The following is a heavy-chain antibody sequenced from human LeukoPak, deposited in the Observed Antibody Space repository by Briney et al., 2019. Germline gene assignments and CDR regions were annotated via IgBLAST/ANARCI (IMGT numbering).Heavy chain of an antibody. CDR3: ARAGRSGNHGYYFDY. D-gene: IGHD1-14*01. CDR1: GGSISSGGYY. Sequence: PSQTLSLTCTVSGGSISSGGYYWSWIRQPPGKGLEWIGYIYHSGSTYYNPSLKSRVTISVDRSKNQFSLKLSSVTAADTALYYCARAGRSGNHGYYFDYWGQGALVTVSS. J-gene: IGHJ4*02. CDR2: IYHSGST. V-gene: IGHV4-30-2*01.